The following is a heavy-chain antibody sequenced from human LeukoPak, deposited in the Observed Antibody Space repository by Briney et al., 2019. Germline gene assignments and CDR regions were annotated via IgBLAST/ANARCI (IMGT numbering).Heavy chain of an antibody. D-gene: IGHD3-22*01. V-gene: IGHV4-59*01. J-gene: IGHJ4*02. CDR3: ARDGDSSGYLTD. Sequence: SETLSLTCGVSGGAITNYYWNWIRQAPGKGLEWIGYIYYSGSTNYNPSLKSRVTISVDTSKNQFSLKLSSVTAADTAVYYCARDGDSSGYLTDWGQGTLVTVSS. CDR2: IYYSGST. CDR1: GGAITNYY.